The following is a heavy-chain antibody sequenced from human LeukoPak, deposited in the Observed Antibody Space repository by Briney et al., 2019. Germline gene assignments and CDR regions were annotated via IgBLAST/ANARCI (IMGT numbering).Heavy chain of an antibody. J-gene: IGHJ4*02. V-gene: IGHV3-7*01. CDR1: GFTFSSYW. CDR2: IKQDGSEK. Sequence: SGGSMRLSWAASGFTFSSYWMSWVRQAPGKGLEWVANIKQDGSEKYYVDSVKGRFTISRDNAKNSLYLQMNSLRAEDTAVYYCARDPGQKSYSGYDRATDDDYWGQGTLVTVSS. CDR3: ARDPGQKSYSGYDRATDDDY. D-gene: IGHD5-12*01.